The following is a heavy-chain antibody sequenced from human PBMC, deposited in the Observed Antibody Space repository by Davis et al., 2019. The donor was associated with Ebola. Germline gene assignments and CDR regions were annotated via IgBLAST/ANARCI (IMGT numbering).Heavy chain of an antibody. CDR3: ARGGDIVVVPAAIPPNFDY. J-gene: IGHJ4*02. V-gene: IGHV3-30-3*01. D-gene: IGHD2-2*01. Sequence: SLKISCAASGFTFSSYAMHWVRQARGKGLEWRAVISYDGSNKYYDDSVKGRFTISRDNSKNTLYLQMNSLRAEDTAVYYFARGGDIVVVPAAIPPNFDYWGQGTLVTVSS. CDR2: ISYDGSNK. CDR1: GFTFSSYA.